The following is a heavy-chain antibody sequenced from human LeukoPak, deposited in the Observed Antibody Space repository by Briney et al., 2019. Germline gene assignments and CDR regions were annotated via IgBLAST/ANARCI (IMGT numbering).Heavy chain of an antibody. V-gene: IGHV1-18*01. J-gene: IGHJ3*02. CDR3: ARDQSVRLLQTSSTYFKHVFAI. D-gene: IGHD6-13*01. Sequence: GASVKVSWKTSGYTFTNYGISWVRQAPGLGLEWMGWISAYNGNTNYAQKVQGRVTMTTDTSTSTAYMELRSLRFDDTAVYYCARDQSVRLLQTSSTYFKHVFAIWGQGSMVTVSS. CDR1: GYTFTNYG. CDR2: ISAYNGNT.